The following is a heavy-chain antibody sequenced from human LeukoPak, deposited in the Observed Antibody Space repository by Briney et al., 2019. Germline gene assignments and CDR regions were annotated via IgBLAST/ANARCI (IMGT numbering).Heavy chain of an antibody. D-gene: IGHD2-2*01. CDR2: YDPEHEET. V-gene: IGHV1-24*01. Sequence: GASVKVSCKVSGYSLTDLSMHWVRQAPGKGLEWMGGYDPEHEETIYAQQFQGRVTMTEDTSSDTAYMELSSLRSEDTAVYYCITPLGYCSSASCRHGMDVWGQGTTVIVS. J-gene: IGHJ6*02. CDR3: ITPLGYCSSASCRHGMDV. CDR1: GYSLTDLS.